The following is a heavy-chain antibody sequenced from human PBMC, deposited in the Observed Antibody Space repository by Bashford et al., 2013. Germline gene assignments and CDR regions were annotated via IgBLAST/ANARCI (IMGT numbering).Heavy chain of an antibody. Sequence: SETLSLTCTVSGGSISSGGYYWSWIRQHPGKGLEWIGYIYYSGSTYYNPSLKSRVTISVDTSKNQFSLNLISVTAADTAVYYCAGGRSNLLYFDYWGQGALVTVSS. V-gene: IGHV4-31*03. J-gene: IGHJ4*02. CDR2: IYYSGST. CDR1: GGSISSGGYY. D-gene: IGHD3-10*01. CDR3: AGGRSNLLYFDY.